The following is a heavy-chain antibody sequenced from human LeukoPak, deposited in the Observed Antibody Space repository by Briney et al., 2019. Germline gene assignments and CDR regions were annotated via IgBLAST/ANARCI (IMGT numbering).Heavy chain of an antibody. J-gene: IGHJ4*02. CDR2: IWYDGSNK. Sequence: PGGSLRLSCAASGFTFSSYGMHWVRQAPGKGLECVAVIWYDGSNKYYADSVKGRFTISRDNSKNTLYLQMNSLRAEDTAVYYCAKDRRDGYNYPSNWGQGTLVTVSS. CDR1: GFTFSSYG. V-gene: IGHV3-33*06. CDR3: AKDRRDGYNYPSN. D-gene: IGHD5-24*01.